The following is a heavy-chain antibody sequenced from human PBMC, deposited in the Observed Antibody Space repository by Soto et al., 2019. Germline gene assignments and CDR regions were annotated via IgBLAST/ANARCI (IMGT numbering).Heavy chain of an antibody. CDR1: GYTFTSYD. V-gene: IGHV1-8*01. Sequence: ASVKVSCKASGYTFTSYDINWVRQATGQGLEWMGWMNPNSGNTGYAQKFQGRVTMTRNTSISTAYMELSSLRSEDTAVYYCARGLYSSSSPPPSRNWGQGTLVTVSS. CDR3: ARGLYSSSSPPPSRN. CDR2: MNPNSGNT. J-gene: IGHJ4*02. D-gene: IGHD6-6*01.